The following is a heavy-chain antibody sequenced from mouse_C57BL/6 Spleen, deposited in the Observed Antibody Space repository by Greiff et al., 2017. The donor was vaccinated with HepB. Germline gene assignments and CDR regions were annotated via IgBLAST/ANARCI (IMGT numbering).Heavy chain of an antibody. J-gene: IGHJ4*01. CDR2: INPNYGTT. Sequence: VQLQQSGPELVKPGASVKISCKASGYSFTDYNMNWVKQRNGKSLEWIGVINPNYGTTSYNQKFKGKATLTVDQSSSTAYMQLNSLTYEDSAVYYCATYSNYGYAMDYWGQGTSVTVSS. V-gene: IGHV1-39*01. CDR3: ATYSNYGYAMDY. CDR1: GYSFTDYN. D-gene: IGHD2-5*01.